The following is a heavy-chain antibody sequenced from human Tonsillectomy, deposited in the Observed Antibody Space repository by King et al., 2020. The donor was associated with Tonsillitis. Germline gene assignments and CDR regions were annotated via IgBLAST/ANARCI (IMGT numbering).Heavy chain of an antibody. V-gene: IGHV3-21*01. CDR2: ISSGSSYI. J-gene: IGHJ4*01. CDR1: GFTFSNYN. CDR3: ERGAVGY. Sequence: QLVQSGGGLVKPGGSLRLSCAASGFTFSNYNMNWVRQAPGKGLEWVASISSGSSYIYYADSLKGRFTISRDNAKNSLYLQIHSLRADCTAVYYCERGAVGYWGHGTLFTVSS. D-gene: IGHD6-19*01.